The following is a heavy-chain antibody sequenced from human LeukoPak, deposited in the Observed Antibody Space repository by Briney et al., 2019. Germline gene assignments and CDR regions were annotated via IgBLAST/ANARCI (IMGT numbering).Heavy chain of an antibody. CDR3: ARDRVLLWFGESYYFDY. D-gene: IGHD3-10*01. J-gene: IGHJ4*02. Sequence: ASVKVSCKASGYTFTSYAMNWVRQAPGQGLEWMGWINTSTGNPTYAQGFTGRFVFSLDTSVSTAYLQISSLKAEDTAVYYCARDRVLLWFGESYYFDYWGQGTLVTVSS. CDR1: GYTFTSYA. CDR2: INTSTGNP. V-gene: IGHV7-4-1*02.